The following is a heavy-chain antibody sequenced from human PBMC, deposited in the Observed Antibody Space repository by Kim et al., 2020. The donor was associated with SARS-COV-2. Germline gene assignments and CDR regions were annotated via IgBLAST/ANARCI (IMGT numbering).Heavy chain of an antibody. Sequence: VKGRFPISRDNAKNSLYLQMNSLRAEDTALYYCAKDGSQTGSSSSYGFQHWGQGTLVTVSS. D-gene: IGHD6-13*01. J-gene: IGHJ1*01. CDR3: AKDGSQTGSSSSYGFQH. V-gene: IGHV3-9*01.